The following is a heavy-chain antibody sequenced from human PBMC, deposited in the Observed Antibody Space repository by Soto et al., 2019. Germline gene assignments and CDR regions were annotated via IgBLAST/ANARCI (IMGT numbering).Heavy chain of an antibody. Sequence: QVQLQESGPGLVKPSQTLSLTCTVSGGSISSGGYYWSWIRQQPGKRLEWIGYIYYSGSTYYNPTLRSPVTISVDTSKNQFSLKLISVTAADTAVYYCARSAVAGTGWFDPWGQGTLVTVSS. J-gene: IGHJ5*02. V-gene: IGHV4-31*01. D-gene: IGHD6-19*01. CDR1: GGSISSGGYY. CDR3: ARSAVAGTGWFDP. CDR2: IYYSGST.